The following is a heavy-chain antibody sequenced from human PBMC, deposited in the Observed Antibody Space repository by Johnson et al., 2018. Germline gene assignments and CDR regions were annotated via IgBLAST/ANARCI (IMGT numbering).Heavy chain of an antibody. Sequence: VQLQESGGGLVQPGRSLRLSCTASGVTFDDYAMYWVRQAPGKGLEWVSGISWNSVKIDYTDSVKGRFTISRDNAKKSLCLQMNSLRVEDTALYYCAKGRAVVVVTPFNNWGQGTLVTVSS. J-gene: IGHJ4*02. V-gene: IGHV3-9*01. D-gene: IGHD2-21*02. CDR1: GVTFDDYA. CDR2: ISWNSVKI. CDR3: AKGRAVVVVTPFNN.